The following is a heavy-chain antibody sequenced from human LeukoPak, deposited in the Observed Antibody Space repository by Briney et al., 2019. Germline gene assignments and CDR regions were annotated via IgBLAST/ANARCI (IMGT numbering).Heavy chain of an antibody. CDR1: GSSINSGAYY. CDR2: IYYSGRT. D-gene: IGHD1-14*01. Sequence: SETLSLTCTVSGSSINSGAYYWSWMRPHPGKGLEWIGYIYYSGRTYYNPSLKSRLTISVDTSNNQFSLKLSSVSAADTAVYYCARIRPETYYFDFWGQGTLVSVSS. J-gene: IGHJ4*02. CDR3: ARIRPETYYFDF. V-gene: IGHV4-31*03.